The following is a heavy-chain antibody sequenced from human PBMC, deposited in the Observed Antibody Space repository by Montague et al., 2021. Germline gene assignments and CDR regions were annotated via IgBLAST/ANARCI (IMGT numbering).Heavy chain of an antibody. CDR1: GFPFSNYW. Sequence: SLRLSCAASGFPFSNYWMSWVRQALGKGLEWVANIKQDGSEKHYVDSVKGRFTISRDNAKNSLYLQMNSLRAEDTAVYFCARDQGQGYCGGDCYVGLDYWGQGTLVTVSS. CDR3: ARDQGQGYCGGDCYVGLDY. CDR2: IKQDGSEK. J-gene: IGHJ4*02. V-gene: IGHV3-7*01. D-gene: IGHD2-21*01.